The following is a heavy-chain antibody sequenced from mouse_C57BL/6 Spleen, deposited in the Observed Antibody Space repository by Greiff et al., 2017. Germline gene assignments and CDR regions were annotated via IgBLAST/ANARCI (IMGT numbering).Heavy chain of an antibody. CDR1: GFSLTSYG. Sequence: VKLMESGPGLVQPSQSLSITCTVSGFSLTSYGVHWVRQSPGKGLEWLGVIWSGGSTDYNAAFISRLSISKDNSKSQVFFKMNSLQADDTAIYYCARNQRYDYDFDAMDYWGQGTSVTVSS. CDR3: ARNQRYDYDFDAMDY. V-gene: IGHV2-2*01. J-gene: IGHJ4*01. D-gene: IGHD2-4*01. CDR2: IWSGGST.